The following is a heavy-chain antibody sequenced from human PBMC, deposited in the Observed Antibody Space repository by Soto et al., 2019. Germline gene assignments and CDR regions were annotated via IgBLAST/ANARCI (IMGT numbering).Heavy chain of an antibody. V-gene: IGHV4-34*08. CDR2: INHSGST. Sequence: SETLSLTYAVYGGTFIGYYWTWIRQPPGTGLEWIGEINHSGSTNYNPSLKSRVTISVDTSKNQFSLKLTSVTAADTAVYYCAGSVWSGYDVPYYFDYWGQGTLVTVSS. D-gene: IGHD3-3*01. CDR1: GGTFIGYY. CDR3: AGSVWSGYDVPYYFDY. J-gene: IGHJ4*02.